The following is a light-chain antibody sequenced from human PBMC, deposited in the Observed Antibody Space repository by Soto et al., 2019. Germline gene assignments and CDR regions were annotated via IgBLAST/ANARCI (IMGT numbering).Light chain of an antibody. J-gene: IGLJ7*01. V-gene: IGLV1-47*01. CDR2: RNN. Sequence: QSVLTPPPSASGTPGQRVTISCSGSSPNIGSNYVYWYQQLPGTAPKLLIYRNNQRPSGVPERFSGSKSGTSASLAISGLRSEDEADYYCAAWDDSLSGRVFGEGTQRTV. CDR3: AAWDDSLSGRV. CDR1: SPNIGSNY.